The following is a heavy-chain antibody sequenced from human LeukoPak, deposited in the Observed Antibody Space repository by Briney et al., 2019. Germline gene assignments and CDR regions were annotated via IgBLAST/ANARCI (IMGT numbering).Heavy chain of an antibody. CDR3: ARDGSNYDFWSGYSSFDY. CDR1: GFTFSSYE. D-gene: IGHD3-3*01. Sequence: PGGSLRLSCAASGFTFSSYEMNWVRQAPGKELEWVSYISSSGSTIYYADSVKGRFTISRDNAKNSLYLQMNSLRAEDTAVYYCARDGSNYDFWSGYSSFDYWGQGTLVTVSS. V-gene: IGHV3-48*03. J-gene: IGHJ4*02. CDR2: ISSSGSTI.